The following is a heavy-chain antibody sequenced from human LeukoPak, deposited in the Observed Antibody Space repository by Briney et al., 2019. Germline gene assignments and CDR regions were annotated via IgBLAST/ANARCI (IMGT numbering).Heavy chain of an antibody. V-gene: IGHV1-18*04. Sequence: ASVKVSCKAPGYTFTSYGISWVRQAPGQGLEWMGWISAYNGNTNYAQKLQGRVTMTTDTSTSTAYMELRSLRSDDTAVYYCARGTASGYSYGYGLYWGQGTLVTVSS. CDR3: ARGTASGYSYGYGLY. D-gene: IGHD5-18*01. J-gene: IGHJ4*02. CDR2: ISAYNGNT. CDR1: GYTFTSYG.